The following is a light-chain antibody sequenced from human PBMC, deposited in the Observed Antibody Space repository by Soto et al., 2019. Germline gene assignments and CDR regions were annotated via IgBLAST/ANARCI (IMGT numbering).Light chain of an antibody. CDR3: LQYNDWPFT. CDR1: QIVSSK. J-gene: IGKJ2*01. V-gene: IGKV3-15*01. CDR2: GAF. Sequence: EIVMTQSPATLSVSPGEGATLSCKASQIVSSKLAWYQQKPGQAPRVLIYGAFTRATGIPARFSGSGSGTEFTLTISSLQSEDFAVYYCLQYNDWPFTFGHGTKLEIK.